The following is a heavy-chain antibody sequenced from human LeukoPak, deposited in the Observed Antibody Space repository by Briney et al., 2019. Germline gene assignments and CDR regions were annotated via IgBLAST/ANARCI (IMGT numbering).Heavy chain of an antibody. CDR2: ISSSSSYI. Sequence: GGSLRLSCAASGFTFSSYSMNWVRQAPGKGLEWVSSISSSSSYIYYADSVKGRFTISRDNAKNSLYLQMNSLRAEDTSVYYCARDPRYYYDSSGQNWGQGTLVTVSS. J-gene: IGHJ4*02. CDR3: ARDPRYYYDSSGQN. D-gene: IGHD3-22*01. CDR1: GFTFSSYS. V-gene: IGHV3-21*01.